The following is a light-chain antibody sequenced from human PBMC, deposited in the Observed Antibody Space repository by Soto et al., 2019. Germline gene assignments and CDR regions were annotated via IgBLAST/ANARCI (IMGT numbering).Light chain of an antibody. V-gene: IGKV3-20*01. CDR2: GAS. Sequence: IVMTQSPATLSVSPWERVTLSCRASQSVSSSYLAWYQQKPGQAPRLLIYGASSRATGIPDRFSGSGSGTDFTLTISRLEPEDFAVYYCQQYGSSPWTFGQGTKVDIK. CDR3: QQYGSSPWT. CDR1: QSVSSSY. J-gene: IGKJ1*01.